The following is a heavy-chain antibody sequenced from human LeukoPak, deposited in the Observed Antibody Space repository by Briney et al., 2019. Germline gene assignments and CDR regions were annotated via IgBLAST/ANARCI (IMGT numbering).Heavy chain of an antibody. J-gene: IGHJ4*02. D-gene: IGHD3-22*01. V-gene: IGHV4-59*08. Sequence: SETLSLTCTVSGGSIRSSYWGWIRQPPGKGLEWIGYIYYSGSTNYNPSLKSRVTISVDTSKNQFSLKLSSVTAADTAVYYCARYQTYDGSGFDYWGQGTLVTVSS. CDR1: GGSIRSSY. CDR2: IYYSGST. CDR3: ARYQTYDGSGFDY.